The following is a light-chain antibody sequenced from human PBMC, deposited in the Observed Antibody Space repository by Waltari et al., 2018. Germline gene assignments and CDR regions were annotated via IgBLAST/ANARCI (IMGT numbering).Light chain of an antibody. CDR3: SSFAGSNNYV. J-gene: IGLJ1*01. Sequence: HSALTQPPSASGSPGQSVTISCTGTSSDVGGYDYVSWYQQHPGKAPKLILSEVTKRPAVVPDRFSGSKSGNPASLTVSGFQADYEADYCCSSFAGSNNYVFGTGTKVTVL. V-gene: IGLV2-8*01. CDR1: SSDVGGYDY. CDR2: EVT.